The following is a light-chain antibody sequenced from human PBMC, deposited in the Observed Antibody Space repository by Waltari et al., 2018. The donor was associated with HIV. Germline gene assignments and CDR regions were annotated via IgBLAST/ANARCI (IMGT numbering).Light chain of an antibody. CDR2: DVT. J-gene: IGLJ3*02. V-gene: IGLV2-11*01. Sequence: QSALPQPRSVSGSPGQSVTISCTGTSSDIGVYNYVSWYQQHPGKAPNLMIDDVTKRPSGVPDRFSGSKSGNTASLTISGLQAEDEAAYYCCSFAGSYTLVFGGGTKLTVL. CDR3: CSFAGSYTLV. CDR1: SSDIGVYNY.